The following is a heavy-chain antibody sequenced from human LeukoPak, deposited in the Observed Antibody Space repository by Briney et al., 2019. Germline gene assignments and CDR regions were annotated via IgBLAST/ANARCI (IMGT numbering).Heavy chain of an antibody. Sequence: PGGSLRLSCAASGFTFRSCEMNWVRQAPGKGLEWVSYISHSGSTLYYADSVKGRFTISRDNAKNSLYLQMDSLRAEDTAVCYCVADGYNQDPDYWGQGTLVTVSS. J-gene: IGHJ4*02. CDR3: VADGYNQDPDY. D-gene: IGHD5-24*01. CDR2: ISHSGSTL. V-gene: IGHV3-48*03. CDR1: GFTFRSCE.